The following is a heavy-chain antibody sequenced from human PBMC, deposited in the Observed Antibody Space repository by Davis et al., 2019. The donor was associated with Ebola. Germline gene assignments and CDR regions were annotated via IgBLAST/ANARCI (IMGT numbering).Heavy chain of an antibody. D-gene: IGHD3-22*01. J-gene: IGHJ4*02. CDR2: VYYIGTT. CDR1: GDSISHYY. Sequence: PSETLSLTCTVSGDSISHYYWSWIRQSPGKGLEWIGTVYYIGTTYYNPSLKSRLSISVDTSKNDFSLQLTSLTAADTAVYYCARNSSGFGHFDSWGQGTLVTVSS. V-gene: IGHV4-59*12. CDR3: ARNSSGFGHFDS.